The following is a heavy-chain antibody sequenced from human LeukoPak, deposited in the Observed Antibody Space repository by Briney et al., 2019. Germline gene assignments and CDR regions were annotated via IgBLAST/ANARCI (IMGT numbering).Heavy chain of an antibody. D-gene: IGHD5-18*01. CDR1: GYSISSGYY. J-gene: IGHJ6*03. V-gene: IGHV4-38-2*02. CDR3: ARVDTAMVKYYYYYMDV. Sequence: SETLSLTCTVSGYSISSGYYWGWIRQPPGKGLEWIGSIYHSGSTYYNPSLKSRVTTSVDTSKNQFSLKLSSVTAADTAVYYCARVDTAMVKYYYYYMDVWGKGTTVTVSS. CDR2: IYHSGST.